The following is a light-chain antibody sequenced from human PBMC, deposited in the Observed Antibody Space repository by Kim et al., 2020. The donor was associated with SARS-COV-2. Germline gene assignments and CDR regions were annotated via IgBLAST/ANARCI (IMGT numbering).Light chain of an antibody. CDR1: QTVRSNY. CDR3: QQYGYFPWT. Sequence: SPGKGATLSCRASQTVRSNYLAWYQQRPGQAPSLLIYAASTRATGISDRFSGGGSGTDFTLTINRLEPEDFAVYYCQQYGYFPWTFGQGTKVDIK. J-gene: IGKJ1*01. V-gene: IGKV3-20*01. CDR2: AAS.